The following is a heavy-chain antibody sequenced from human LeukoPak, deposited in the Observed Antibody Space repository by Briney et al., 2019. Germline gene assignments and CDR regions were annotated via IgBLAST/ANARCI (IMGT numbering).Heavy chain of an antibody. Sequence: SETLSLTCAVYGGSFSGYYWSWIRQPPGKGLEWIGEVNHSGSTNYNPSLKSRVTISVDTSKNQFSLKLSSVTAADTAVYYCARGRAPGYYDFWSGYFFFDYWGQGTLVTVSS. V-gene: IGHV4-34*01. D-gene: IGHD3-3*01. CDR1: GGSFSGYY. J-gene: IGHJ4*02. CDR3: ARGRAPGYYDFWSGYFFFDY. CDR2: VNHSGST.